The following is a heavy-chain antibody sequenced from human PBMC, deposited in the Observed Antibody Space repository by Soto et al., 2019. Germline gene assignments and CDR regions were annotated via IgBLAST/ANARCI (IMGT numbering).Heavy chain of an antibody. CDR3: AKVVHSYGPYYYAMDV. CDR2: ISGSGAGT. Sequence: GGSLRLSCAASGFTFSSYAMSWVRQAPGKGLEWVSGISGSGAGTYHADSVKGRFTISRDNSKNTLYLQMNSLRADDTAVYYCAKVVHSYGPYYYAMDVWGQGTTVTVSS. V-gene: IGHV3-23*01. J-gene: IGHJ6*02. D-gene: IGHD5-18*01. CDR1: GFTFSSYA.